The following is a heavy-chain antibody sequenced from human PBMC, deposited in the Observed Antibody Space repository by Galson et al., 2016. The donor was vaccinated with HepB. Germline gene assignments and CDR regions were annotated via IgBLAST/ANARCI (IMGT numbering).Heavy chain of an antibody. CDR3: ATSLPGLAGAHYGMDI. CDR2: ISSCDYI. J-gene: IGHJ6*02. CDR1: GFTFSSYG. Sequence: SLRLSCAASGFTFSSYGMNWVRQAPGTGLEWVSSISSCDYIYYADSVKGRFTISRDNTKDSLYLQMNSLRAEDTAVYYCATSLPGLAGAHYGMDIWGQGTTVTVSS. D-gene: IGHD6-19*01. V-gene: IGHV3-21*01.